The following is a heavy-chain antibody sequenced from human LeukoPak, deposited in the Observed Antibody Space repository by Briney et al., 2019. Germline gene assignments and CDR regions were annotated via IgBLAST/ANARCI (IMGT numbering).Heavy chain of an antibody. CDR1: GFTFNSYA. V-gene: IGHV3-23*01. Sequence: GGSLRLSCAASGFTFNSYAMSWVRQAPGKGLEWVSVISGSGGSTYYAGSVKGRFTISRDNSKNTLYLQMNSLRAEDTAVYYCAKDLRAFDFWSGYASSGGFDYWGQGTLVTVSS. J-gene: IGHJ4*02. CDR2: ISGSGGST. CDR3: AKDLRAFDFWSGYASSGGFDY. D-gene: IGHD3-3*01.